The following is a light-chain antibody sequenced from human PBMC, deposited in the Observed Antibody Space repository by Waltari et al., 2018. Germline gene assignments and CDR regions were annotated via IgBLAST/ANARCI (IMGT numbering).Light chain of an antibody. CDR2: EVI. J-gene: IGLJ1*01. CDR3: SSYTSSSTYV. CDR1: NSDVGTYNR. V-gene: IGLV2-18*02. Sequence: QSALTQPPSVSGSPGQSVTISCTGPNSDVGTYNRVPCYQQPPGPAPKLTIYEVISRPSGVPDRFSGSKSGNTASLTISGLQADDATDYYCSSYTSSSTYVFGTGTKVTVL.